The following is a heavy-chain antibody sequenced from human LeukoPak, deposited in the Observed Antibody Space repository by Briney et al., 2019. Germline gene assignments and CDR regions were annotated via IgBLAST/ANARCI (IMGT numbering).Heavy chain of an antibody. J-gene: IGHJ6*03. CDR2: IRYDGSNK. V-gene: IGHV3-30*02. CDR3: AKVGVVPAATIYYYYYMDV. D-gene: IGHD2-2*01. Sequence: GGSLRLSCAASGFTFSSYGMHWVRQAPGKGLEWVAFIRYDGSNKYYADSVKGRFTISRDNSKNTLYLQMNSLRAEDTAVYYCAKVGVVPAATIYYYYYMDVWGKGTTVTIPS. CDR1: GFTFSSYG.